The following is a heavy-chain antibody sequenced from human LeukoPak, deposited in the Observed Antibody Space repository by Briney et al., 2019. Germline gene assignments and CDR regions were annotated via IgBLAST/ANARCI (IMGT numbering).Heavy chain of an antibody. V-gene: IGHV4-34*01. J-gene: IGHJ6*02. CDR2: INHSGST. CDR1: GGSFSGYY. Sequence: SETLSLTCAVYGGSFSGYYWSWIRQPPGEGLEWIGEINHSGSTNYNPSLKSRVTISVDTSKNQFSLKLSSVTAADTAVYYCARSPGDYYYYGMDVWGQGTTVTVSS. CDR3: ARSPGDYYYYGMDV.